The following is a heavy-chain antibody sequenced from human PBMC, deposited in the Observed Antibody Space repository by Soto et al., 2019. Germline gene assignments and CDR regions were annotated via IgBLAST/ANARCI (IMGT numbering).Heavy chain of an antibody. CDR3: ARDRYYDSSGYYFDY. J-gene: IGHJ4*02. CDR1: GGSVSSGSYY. Sequence: PSETLSLTCTVSGGSVSSGSYYWSWIRQPPGKGLGCIWYIYYSGSTKYNPSLKSRVTISVDTSKTQISLKLSSVTAADPAVYYCARDRYYDSSGYYFDYWGQGTLVTVSS. CDR2: IYYSGST. D-gene: IGHD3-22*01. V-gene: IGHV4-61*01.